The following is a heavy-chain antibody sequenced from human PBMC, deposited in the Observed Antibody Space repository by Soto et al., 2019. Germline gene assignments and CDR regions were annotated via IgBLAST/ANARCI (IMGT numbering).Heavy chain of an antibody. CDR1: GGTFSSYA. CDR3: ARVRGRGGGGSWKGYYYYYGMDV. V-gene: IGHV1-69*12. Sequence: QVQLVQSGAEVKKPGSSVKVSCKASGGTFSSYAISWVRQAPGQGLEWMGGIIPIFGTANYAQKFQGRVTITADESTSTAYMELSSLRSEDTAVYYCARVRGRGGGGSWKGYYYYYGMDVWGQGTTVTVSS. J-gene: IGHJ6*02. D-gene: IGHD2-15*01. CDR2: IIPIFGTA.